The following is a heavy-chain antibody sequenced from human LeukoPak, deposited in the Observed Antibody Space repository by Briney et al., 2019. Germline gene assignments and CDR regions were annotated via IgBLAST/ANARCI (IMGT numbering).Heavy chain of an antibody. D-gene: IGHD3-10*01. CDR2: IRSKANSYAT. CDR1: GFTFSGSA. CDR3: TTLIYGSGSYSSYYMDV. V-gene: IGHV3-73*01. J-gene: IGHJ6*03. Sequence: GGSLRLSCAASGFTFSGSAMHWVRQASGKGLEWVGRIRSKANSYATAYAASVKGRFTISRDDSKNTAYLQMNSLKTEDTAVYYCTTLIYGSGSYSSYYMDVRGKGTTVTISS.